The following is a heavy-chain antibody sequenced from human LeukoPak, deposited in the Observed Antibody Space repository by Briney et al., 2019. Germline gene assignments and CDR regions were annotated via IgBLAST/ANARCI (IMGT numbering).Heavy chain of an antibody. CDR2: IKQDGSEK. CDR1: GFIFSAYW. Sequence: LTGGSLRLSCAASGFIFSAYWMSWVRQAPGKELEWVANIKQDGSEKYYVDSMKGRFTISRDNAKNSLYLQMNSLRVEDTAVYFCARVSGYDRPHDFLDYWGQGTLVTVSS. J-gene: IGHJ4*02. D-gene: IGHD5-12*01. V-gene: IGHV3-7*03. CDR3: ARVSGYDRPHDFLDY.